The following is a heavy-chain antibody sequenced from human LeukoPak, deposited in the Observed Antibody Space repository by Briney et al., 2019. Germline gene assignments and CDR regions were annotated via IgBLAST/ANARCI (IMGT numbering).Heavy chain of an antibody. CDR1: GFTFSDAW. D-gene: IGHD3/OR15-3a*01. V-gene: IGHV3-15*01. J-gene: IGHJ5*02. CDR3: VWTGESWFDP. CDR2: IKSNTIGGTI. Sequence: GGSLRLSRAASGFTFSDAWMRWVRQAPGKGLEWGGRIKSNTIGGTIDYAAPVKGRFTISSDDSTSTAYLQMNSLHTEDTAVYYWVWTGESWFDPWGQGTLVTVSS.